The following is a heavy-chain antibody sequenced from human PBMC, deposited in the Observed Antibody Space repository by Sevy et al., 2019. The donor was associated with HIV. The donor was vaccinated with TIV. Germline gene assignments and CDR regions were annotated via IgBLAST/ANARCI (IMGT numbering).Heavy chain of an antibody. J-gene: IGHJ4*01. V-gene: IGHV3-23*01. Sequence: GGSLRLSCVGSGFRFGSQAMSWVRQAPGKGLEWVSGMSGRGDSRGYAHSGKGRFTISRDNSKNTVYLQRNSLTAEDTALYYCAKDVPDQSWYDDFWSGSPCFDYWGRGILVTVSS. D-gene: IGHD3-3*01. CDR1: GFRFGSQA. CDR2: MSGRGDSR. CDR3: AKDVPDQSWYDDFWSGSPCFDY.